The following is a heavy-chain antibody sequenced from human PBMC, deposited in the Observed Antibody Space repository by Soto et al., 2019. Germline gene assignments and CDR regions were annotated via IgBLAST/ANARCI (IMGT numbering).Heavy chain of an antibody. V-gene: IGHV3-30*04. CDR2: ISYDGSNK. CDR3: ARESGIVGAPFDY. D-gene: IGHD1-26*01. CDR1: GFTFSSYA. Sequence: GGSLRLSCAASGFTFSSYAMHWVRQAPGKGLEWVAVISYDGSNKYYADSVKGRFTISRDNSKNTLYLQMNSLRAEDTAVYYCARESGIVGAPFDYWGQGTLVTVSS. J-gene: IGHJ4*02.